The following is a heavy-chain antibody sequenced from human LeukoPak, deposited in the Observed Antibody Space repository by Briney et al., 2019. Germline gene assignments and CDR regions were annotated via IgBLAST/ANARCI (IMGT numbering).Heavy chain of an antibody. J-gene: IGHJ4*02. Sequence: SVKVSCKASGGTFSRYAISWVRQAPGQGLEWMGGIIPIFGTANYAQKFQGRVTITADESTSTAYMELSSLRSEDTAVYYCATYDILTGFFDYWGQGTLVTVSS. CDR3: ATYDILTGFFDY. D-gene: IGHD3-9*01. CDR1: GGTFSRYA. V-gene: IGHV1-69*13. CDR2: IIPIFGTA.